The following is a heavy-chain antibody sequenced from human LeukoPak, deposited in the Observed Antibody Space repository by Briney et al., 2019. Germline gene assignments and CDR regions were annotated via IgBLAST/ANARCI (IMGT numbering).Heavy chain of an antibody. Sequence: PSETLSLTCTVSGGSISSSSYYWGWIRQPPGKGLEWIGSIYYSGSTYYNPSLKSRVTISVDTSKNQFSLKLSSVTAADTAVYYCARVRSTMVRGVIITHYYYYYYMDVWGKGTTVTVSS. V-gene: IGHV4-39*07. CDR1: GGSISSSSYY. CDR2: IYYSGST. CDR3: ARVRSTMVRGVIITHYYYYYYMDV. D-gene: IGHD3-10*01. J-gene: IGHJ6*03.